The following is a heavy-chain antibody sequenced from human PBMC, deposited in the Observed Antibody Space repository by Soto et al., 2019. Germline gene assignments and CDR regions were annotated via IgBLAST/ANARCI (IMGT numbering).Heavy chain of an antibody. D-gene: IGHD3-10*01. J-gene: IGHJ4*02. CDR2: IIPILGIA. CDR1: GGTFSSYT. Sequence: QVQLVQSGAEVKKPGSSVKVSCKASGGTFSSYTISWVRQAPGQGLEWMGRIIPILGIANYAQKFQGRVTITADKSTSTAYMELSSLRSEDTAVYYCARDPVSTMVRGVIVDYWGQGTLVTVSS. V-gene: IGHV1-69*08. CDR3: ARDPVSTMVRGVIVDY.